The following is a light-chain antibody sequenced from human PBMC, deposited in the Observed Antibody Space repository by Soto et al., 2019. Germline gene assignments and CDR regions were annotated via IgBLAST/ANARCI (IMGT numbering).Light chain of an antibody. Sequence: QSVLTQPASVSGSPGQSITISCTGTSSDVGSYNPVSWYQQHPGKAPKLMIYEGSKRPSGVSNRFSGSKSGNTASLTISGLQAEDEADYYCCSYAGSSTSYVFGTGTKVT. J-gene: IGLJ1*01. CDR2: EGS. V-gene: IGLV2-23*01. CDR3: CSYAGSSTSYV. CDR1: SSDVGSYNP.